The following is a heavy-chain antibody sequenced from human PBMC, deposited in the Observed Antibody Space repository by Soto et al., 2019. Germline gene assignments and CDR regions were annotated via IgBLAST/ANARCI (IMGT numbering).Heavy chain of an antibody. CDR2: IYSGGST. Sequence: EVQLVESGGGLIQPGGSLRLSCAASGFTVSSNYMSWVRQAPGKGLEWVSVIYSGGSTYYADSVKGRFTISRDNSKXTXXLQMNSLRAEDTAVYYCARDRQDYSIEYYYYGMDVWGQGTTVTVSS. D-gene: IGHD4-4*01. CDR1: GFTVSSNY. CDR3: ARDRQDYSIEYYYYGMDV. V-gene: IGHV3-53*01. J-gene: IGHJ6*02.